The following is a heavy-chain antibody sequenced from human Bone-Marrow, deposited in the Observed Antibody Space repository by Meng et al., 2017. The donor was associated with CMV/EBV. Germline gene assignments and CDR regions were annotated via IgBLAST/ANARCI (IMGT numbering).Heavy chain of an antibody. D-gene: IGHD3-22*01. CDR3: AKDVVVVTPGYFDY. Sequence: GESLKISCAASGFTFSSYSMNWVRQAPGKGLEWVSSISSSSSYIYYADSVKGRFTISRDNAKNSLYLQMNSLRAEDTAVYYCAKDVVVVTPGYFDYWGQGTLVTVSS. CDR1: GFTFSSYS. CDR2: ISSSSSYI. J-gene: IGHJ4*02. V-gene: IGHV3-21*01.